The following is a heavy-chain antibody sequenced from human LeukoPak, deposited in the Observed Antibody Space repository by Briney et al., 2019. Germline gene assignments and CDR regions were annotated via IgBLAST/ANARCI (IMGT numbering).Heavy chain of an antibody. Sequence: GGSLRLSCAASGFTFSSYSMNWVRQAPGKGLEWVSYISSSSSTIYYADSVKGRFTISRGNAKNSLYLQMNSLRAEDTAVYYCARMDWDIVVVPAAFFDYWGQGTLVTVSS. J-gene: IGHJ4*02. D-gene: IGHD2-2*01. CDR1: GFTFSSYS. CDR3: ARMDWDIVVVPAAFFDY. V-gene: IGHV3-48*01. CDR2: ISSSSSTI.